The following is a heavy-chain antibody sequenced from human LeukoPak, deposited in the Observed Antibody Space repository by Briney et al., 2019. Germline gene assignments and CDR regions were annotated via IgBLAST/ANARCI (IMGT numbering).Heavy chain of an antibody. CDR1: GYSFTSYW. D-gene: IGHD3-22*01. CDR3: ASNTHYYDSSGYYLDDASDI. V-gene: IGHV5-51*01. CDR2: IYPGDSDT. Sequence: GESLKISCKGSGYSFTSYWIGWVRQMPGKGLEWMGIIYPGDSDTRYSPSFQGQVTISADKSISTAYLQWSSLKASDTAMYYCASNTHYYDSSGYYLDDASDIWGQGTMVTVSS. J-gene: IGHJ3*02.